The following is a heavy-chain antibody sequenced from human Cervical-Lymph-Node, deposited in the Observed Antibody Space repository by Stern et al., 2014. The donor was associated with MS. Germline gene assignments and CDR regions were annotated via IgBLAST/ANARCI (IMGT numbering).Heavy chain of an antibody. D-gene: IGHD1-1*01. J-gene: IGHJ3*02. CDR3: ARQPEFTGTTWGAFDI. V-gene: IGHV5-51*01. Sequence: VQLVQSGAEVKKPGESLKISCKGSGYSFTSYWIGWVRQMPGKGLEWMGVIYPGDSDTSYSPSFQGRVTISADKSISTAYLQWSSLKASDTAMYYCARQPEFTGTTWGAFDIWGQGTMVTVSS. CDR2: IYPGDSDT. CDR1: GYSFTSYW.